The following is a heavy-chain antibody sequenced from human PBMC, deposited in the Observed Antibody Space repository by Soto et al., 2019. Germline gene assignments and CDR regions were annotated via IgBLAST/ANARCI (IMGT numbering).Heavy chain of an antibody. D-gene: IGHD3-10*01. CDR1: GGSVSSGDYF. J-gene: IGHJ6*02. Sequence: QALPCTVSGGSVSSGDYFWSWLRQSPGKRLEWIAYIYYSGSTNYNPSLKSRATISVDTSKSQVSLTLTSMTAADAALYYCARSPNHSSYGSDVWGAATAVPVSS. CDR3: ARSPNHSSYGSDV. CDR2: IYYSGST. V-gene: IGHV4-61*08.